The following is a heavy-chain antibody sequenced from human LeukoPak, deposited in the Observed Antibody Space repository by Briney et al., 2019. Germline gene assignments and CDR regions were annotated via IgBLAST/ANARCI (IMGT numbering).Heavy chain of an antibody. Sequence: GGSLRLSCAASGFTFSSYSMNWVRQAPGKGLEWVSYISSSSSTIYYADSVKGRFTISRDNAKNSLYLQMNSLRAEDTALYYCVRDRGVRTDFYYYGMDVWGQGTTVTVSS. V-gene: IGHV3-48*01. CDR2: ISSSSSTI. CDR3: VRDRGVRTDFYYYGMDV. J-gene: IGHJ6*02. CDR1: GFTFSSYS. D-gene: IGHD3-10*01.